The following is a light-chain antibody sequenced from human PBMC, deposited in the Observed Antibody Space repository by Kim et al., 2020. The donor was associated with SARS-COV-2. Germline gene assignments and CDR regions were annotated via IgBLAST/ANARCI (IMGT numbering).Light chain of an antibody. V-gene: IGKV1-5*03. CDR1: QSISLS. Sequence: SASVGDRVTLTCRASQSISLSLAWYQQKPGRAPKLLIYKASTLQSGVPSRFSGSGSGTEFTLTINSLQPDDFAGYYCQQYESGPWTFGQGTKLEI. CDR3: QQYESGPWT. J-gene: IGKJ2*02. CDR2: KAS.